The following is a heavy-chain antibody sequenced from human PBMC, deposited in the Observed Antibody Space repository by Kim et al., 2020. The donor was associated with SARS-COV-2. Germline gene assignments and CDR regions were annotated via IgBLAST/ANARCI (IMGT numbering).Heavy chain of an antibody. Sequence: GGSLRLSCAASGFTFTNYWPRWVRQLPGKGLECVAGIDNDGTNTFYADSVKGRFTISRDNAKNMVYLQMLSLGVADTAVYYCTTAFEYWGQGTLLTVSS. V-gene: IGHV3-74*01. J-gene: IGHJ4*02. CDR2: IDNDGTNT. CDR1: GFTFTNYW. CDR3: TTAFEY.